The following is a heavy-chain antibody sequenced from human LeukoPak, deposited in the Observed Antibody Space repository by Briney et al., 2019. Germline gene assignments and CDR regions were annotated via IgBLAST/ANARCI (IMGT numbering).Heavy chain of an antibody. J-gene: IGHJ3*02. CDR2: INSISTNI. CDR1: GFTFDHYR. Sequence: GGSLRLSCVASGFTFDHYRMNWVRQAPGKGLEWVSSINSISTNIYYTDSVKGRFTVSRDNAKNSLYLQMNGLRVEDTAVYYCGRHGGAFEMWGQGTMVTVSS. CDR3: GRHGGAFEM. V-gene: IGHV3-21*01.